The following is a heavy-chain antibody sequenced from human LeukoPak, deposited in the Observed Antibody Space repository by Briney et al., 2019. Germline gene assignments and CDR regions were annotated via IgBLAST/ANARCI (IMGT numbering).Heavy chain of an antibody. J-gene: IGHJ4*02. Sequence: PGGSLRLSCAASGFTFSSYSMNWVRQAPGKGLEWVSSISSSSSYIYYADSVKGRFTISRDNAKNSLYLQMNSLRAEDTAVYYCARDPSGYYDSSGYFDYWGQGTLVTVSS. D-gene: IGHD3-22*01. CDR1: GFTFSSYS. CDR3: ARDPSGYYDSSGYFDY. CDR2: ISSSSSYI. V-gene: IGHV3-21*01.